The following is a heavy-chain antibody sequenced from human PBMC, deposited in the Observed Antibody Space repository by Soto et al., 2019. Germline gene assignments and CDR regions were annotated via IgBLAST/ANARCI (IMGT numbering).Heavy chain of an antibody. CDR2: IYYSGST. Sequence: PSETLSLTCTVSGGSISSYYWSWIRQPPGKGLEWIGSIYYSGSTYYNPSLKSRVTISVDTSKNQFSLKLSSVTAADTAVYYCAASGRGFHTPFDPWGQGTLVTVSS. CDR1: GGSISSYY. V-gene: IGHV4-59*05. D-gene: IGHD5-12*01. CDR3: AASGRGFHTPFDP. J-gene: IGHJ5*02.